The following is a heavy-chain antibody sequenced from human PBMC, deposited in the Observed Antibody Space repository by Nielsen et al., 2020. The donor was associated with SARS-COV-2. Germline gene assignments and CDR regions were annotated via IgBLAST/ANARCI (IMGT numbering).Heavy chain of an antibody. V-gene: IGHV3-7*01. Sequence: GESLKISCAASGFNFRSYWMSWVRQAPGKGLEWVANIRQDGSEKYYVDSVKGRFNISRDNAKNSLYLQMDSLRAEDTAVYYCATSGFYVWGQGTTVTVSS. CDR3: ATSGFYV. CDR1: GFNFRSYW. J-gene: IGHJ6*02. CDR2: IRQDGSEK. D-gene: IGHD3-10*01.